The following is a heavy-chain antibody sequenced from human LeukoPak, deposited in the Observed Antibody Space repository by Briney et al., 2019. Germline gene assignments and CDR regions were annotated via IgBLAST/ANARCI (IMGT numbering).Heavy chain of an antibody. D-gene: IGHD3-10*01. CDR3: ARDVQGEGDY. J-gene: IGHJ4*02. Sequence: SETLSLTCTVSGGSISSYYWSWIRQPTGKGLEWIGYIYYSGSTNYNPSLKSRVTISVDKSKNQFSLKLSSVTAADTAVYYCARDVQGEGDYWGQGTPVTVSS. V-gene: IGHV4-59*12. CDR1: GGSISSYY. CDR2: IYYSGST.